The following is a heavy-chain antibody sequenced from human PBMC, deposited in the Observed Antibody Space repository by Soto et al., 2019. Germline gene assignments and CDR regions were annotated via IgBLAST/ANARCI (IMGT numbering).Heavy chain of an antibody. J-gene: IGHJ4*02. V-gene: IGHV3-48*02. CDR2: ISSSSSTI. CDR3: ARSQDYYDSSGYYSPMDFDY. D-gene: IGHD3-22*01. Sequence: SLRLSCAASGFTFSSYSMNWVRQAPGKGLEWVSYISSSSSTIYYADSVKGRFTISRDNAKNSLYLQMNSLRDEDTAVYYCARSQDYYDSSGYYSPMDFDYWGQGTLVTVSS. CDR1: GFTFSSYS.